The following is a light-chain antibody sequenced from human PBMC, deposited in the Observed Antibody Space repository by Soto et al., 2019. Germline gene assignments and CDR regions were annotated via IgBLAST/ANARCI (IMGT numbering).Light chain of an antibody. CDR3: QQCNSYPWT. V-gene: IGKV1-5*01. Sequence: DIQMTQSPSTLSASVGDRVTITCRASQSISNRLARYQQKPGKAPKVLIYDASSLQSGVPSRFSGSGSGTEFTLTISSLQPDDFATYYCQQCNSYPWTFGQGTKVDIK. J-gene: IGKJ1*01. CDR2: DAS. CDR1: QSISNR.